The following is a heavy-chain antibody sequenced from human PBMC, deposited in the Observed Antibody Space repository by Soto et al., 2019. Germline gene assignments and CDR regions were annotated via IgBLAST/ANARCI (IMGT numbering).Heavy chain of an antibody. CDR1: GGTFSRYT. CDR3: ASHFTGVLVLGTSPPGWDHYGWDV. Sequence: QVQLVQSGAEVKKPGSSVKVSCKASGGTFSRYTFTWVRQAPGQGLEWMGRIIPILDIPNYAQNFQGRVTITADKSTSTAYMELSSLTSDYTAVYYCASHFTGVLVLGTSPPGWDHYGWDVWGQGTKVTVSS. J-gene: IGHJ6*01. CDR2: IIPILDIP. D-gene: IGHD2-8*02. V-gene: IGHV1-69*02.